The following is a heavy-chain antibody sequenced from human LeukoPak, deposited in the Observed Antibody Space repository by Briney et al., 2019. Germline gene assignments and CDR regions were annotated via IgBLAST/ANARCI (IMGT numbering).Heavy chain of an antibody. CDR2: IHDSGST. J-gene: IGHJ4*02. D-gene: IGHD5-24*01. CDR3: VRLDAAAGRYLQFYY. CDR1: GGSINNYY. V-gene: IGHV4-59*08. Sequence: TSSETLSLTCTVAGGSINNYYWSWIRQSPEKGLEWIGYIHDSGSTNYNPSLKSRVTISVEPSKNQFSLKLSSVTAADTAVYYCVRLDAAAGRYLQFYYWGQGTLVTVSS.